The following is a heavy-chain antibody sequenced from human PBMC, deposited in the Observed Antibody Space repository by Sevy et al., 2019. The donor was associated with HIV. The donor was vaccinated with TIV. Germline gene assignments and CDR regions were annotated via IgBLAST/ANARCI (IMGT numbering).Heavy chain of an antibody. CDR3: ASGSYEGDNWFDP. J-gene: IGHJ5*02. V-gene: IGHV3-30-3*01. CDR2: ISYDGSNK. CDR1: GFTFSSYA. Sequence: GGSLRLSCAASGFTFSSYAMHWVRQAPGKGLEWVAVISYDGSNKYYADSVKGRFTISRDNSKNTLYLQMNSLRAEDTAMYYCASGSYEGDNWFDPWGQGTLVTVSS. D-gene: IGHD1-26*01.